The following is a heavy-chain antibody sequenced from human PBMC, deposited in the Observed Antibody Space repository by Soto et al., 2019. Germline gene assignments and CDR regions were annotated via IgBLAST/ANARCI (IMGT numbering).Heavy chain of an antibody. D-gene: IGHD5-18*01. CDR2: VNPSGYTS. V-gene: IGHV1-46*01. J-gene: IGHJ4*02. CDR3: ERDLHGAFTTMVY. CDR1: GYTFTNYY. Sequence: ASVKVSCKASGYTFTNYYIHWVRQAPGQGLEWMGIVNPSGYTSTLAQKFQGRLTVTSDTSTSTVYMELGSLTSEDTAVYYCERDLHGAFTTMVYWGQGTLVTVSS.